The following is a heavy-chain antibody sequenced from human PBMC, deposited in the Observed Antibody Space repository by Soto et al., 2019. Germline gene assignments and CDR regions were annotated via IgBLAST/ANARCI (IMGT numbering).Heavy chain of an antibody. CDR3: ARRGGYCSNGVCYINYYYGMDV. CDR2: IFPGDSDT. CDR1: GYSFTNYW. J-gene: IGHJ6*02. D-gene: IGHD2-8*01. Sequence: GESLKISCXGSGYSFTNYWIGWVRQMPGKGLEWMGIIFPGDSDTRYSPSFQGQVTISADRSSSTAYLQWSSLKASDTAMYYCARRGGYCSNGVCYINYYYGMDVWGQGTTVTVSS. V-gene: IGHV5-51*01.